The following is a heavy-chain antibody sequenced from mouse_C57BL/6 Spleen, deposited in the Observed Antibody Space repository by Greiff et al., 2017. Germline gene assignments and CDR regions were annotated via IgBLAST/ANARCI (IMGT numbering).Heavy chain of an antibody. D-gene: IGHD1-1*01. V-gene: IGHV1-69*01. J-gene: IGHJ4*01. CDR2: IDPSDSYT. Sequence: QVQLQQPGAELVMPGASVKLSCKASGYTFTSYWMHWVKQRPGQGLEWIGDIDPSDSYTNYNQKFKGKSTLTVDKSSSTAYMQLSSLTSEDSAVYYGARPKYGSSEDYAMDDWGQGTSVTVSS. CDR3: ARPKYGSSEDYAMDD. CDR1: GYTFTSYW.